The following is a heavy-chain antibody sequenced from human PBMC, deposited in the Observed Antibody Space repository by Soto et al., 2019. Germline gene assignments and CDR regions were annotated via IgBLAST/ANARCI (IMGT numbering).Heavy chain of an antibody. J-gene: IGHJ4*02. V-gene: IGHV2-5*02. D-gene: IGHD4-17*01. Sequence: QITLKASGPTLVTHTQSLTLTCTVSGFSLSTSGVGVGWIRQHPGKDLEWLALSYWDDDQRYRPSVKRRLTISKDTSKKQVILTMTNMDTVDTATYDCAHRRNDGGPDYWCQGTLVTVSS. CDR3: AHRRNDGGPDY. CDR1: GFSLSTSGVG. CDR2: SYWDDDQ.